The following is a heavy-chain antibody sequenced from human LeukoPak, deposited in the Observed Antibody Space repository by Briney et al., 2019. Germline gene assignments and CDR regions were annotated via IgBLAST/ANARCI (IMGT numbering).Heavy chain of an antibody. Sequence: ASVKVSCKASGYSFTNYDINWVRQATGQGLEWMGWMDPKSGDTGYSQKFQGRVFITRDTSINTAYMELSSLGSDDTAVYYCARGDYGSGRRLGYYMDVWGKGTTVTVSS. V-gene: IGHV1-8*03. CDR3: ARGDYGSGRRLGYYMDV. CDR2: MDPKSGDT. CDR1: GYSFTNYD. D-gene: IGHD3-10*01. J-gene: IGHJ6*03.